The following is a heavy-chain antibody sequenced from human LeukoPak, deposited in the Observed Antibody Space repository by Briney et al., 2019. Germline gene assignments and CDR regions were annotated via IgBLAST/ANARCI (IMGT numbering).Heavy chain of an antibody. V-gene: IGHV3-23*01. D-gene: IGHD3-10*01. J-gene: IGHJ4*02. CDR1: GFTFSSYA. Sequence: PGGSLRLSCAASGFTFSSYAMSWVRQAPGEGLEWVSGIIAGGGTTYYADSVKGRFTISRDKSKSTLYLQMNSLRAEDTAVYYCAKDRDGGSNTRAKGFDYWGQGTPVTVSS. CDR2: IIAGGGTT. CDR3: AKDRDGGSNTRAKGFDY.